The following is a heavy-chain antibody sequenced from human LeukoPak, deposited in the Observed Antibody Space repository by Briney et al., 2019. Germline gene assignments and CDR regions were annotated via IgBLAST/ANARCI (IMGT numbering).Heavy chain of an antibody. CDR2: IKQDGSEK. CDR3: AKRGGIAVAAIDYYYFDY. CDR1: GFTFSSYW. D-gene: IGHD6-19*01. Sequence: GGSLRLSCAASGFTFSSYWMSWVRQAPGKGLEWVANIKQDGSEKYYVDSVKGRFTISRDNAKNTLYLQMNSLRAEDTAVYYCAKRGGIAVAAIDYYYFDYWGQGTLVTVSS. V-gene: IGHV3-7*03. J-gene: IGHJ4*02.